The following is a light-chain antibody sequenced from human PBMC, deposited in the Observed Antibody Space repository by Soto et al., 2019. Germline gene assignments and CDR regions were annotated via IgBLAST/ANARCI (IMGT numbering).Light chain of an antibody. V-gene: IGLV1-47*01. Sequence: QSALTQPPSASETPGQRVTISCSGNSSSIGSNYVYWYQQFPGTAPKVLIYRNNQRPSGVPDRFSGSKSGTSASLAISGLRSEDEADYYCAAWDDSLSGPLFGTGTKVTVL. CDR3: AAWDDSLSGPL. CDR2: RNN. J-gene: IGLJ1*01. CDR1: SSSIGSNY.